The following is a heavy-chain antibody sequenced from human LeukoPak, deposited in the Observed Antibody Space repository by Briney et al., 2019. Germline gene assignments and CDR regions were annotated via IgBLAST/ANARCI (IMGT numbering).Heavy chain of an antibody. CDR3: AKDHRRYSCYDGRTASDI. J-gene: IGHJ3*02. D-gene: IGHD5-12*01. V-gene: IGHV3-23*01. CDR1: GFTFNNYA. CDR2: ISGSGGST. Sequence: GGSLRLSCGASGFTFNNYAMNWVRHAPGKGLEWVSGISGSGGSTHYADSVKGRFTISRDNSKSTVYLQMNSLRAEDTAIYYCAKDHRRYSCYDGRTASDIWGQGTTVIVSS.